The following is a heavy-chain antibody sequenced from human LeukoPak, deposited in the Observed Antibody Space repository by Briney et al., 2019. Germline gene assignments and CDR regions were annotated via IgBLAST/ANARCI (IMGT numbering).Heavy chain of an antibody. CDR1: GFTFTSSA. V-gene: IGHV1-58*01. CDR3: AAHHSSSWYLLLDY. J-gene: IGHJ4*02. Sequence: SVKVSCKASGFTFTSSAVQWVRQARGQRLEWIGWIVVGSGNTNYAQKFQERVTITRDMSTSTACMELSSLRSEDTAVYYCAAHHSSSWYLLLDYWGQGTLVTVSS. CDR2: IVVGSGNT. D-gene: IGHD6-13*01.